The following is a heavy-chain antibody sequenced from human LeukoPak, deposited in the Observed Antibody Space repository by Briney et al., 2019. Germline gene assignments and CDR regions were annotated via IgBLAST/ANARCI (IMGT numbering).Heavy chain of an antibody. J-gene: IGHJ6*02. V-gene: IGHV3-30*04. D-gene: IGHD3-3*01. CDR3: ARDLVRFLEWLPNYYYYGMDV. CDR2: ISYDGSNK. CDR1: GFTFSSYA. Sequence: GGSLRLSCAASGFTFSSYAMHWVRQAPGKGLEWVAVISYDGSNKYYADSVKGRFTISRDNSKNTLYLQMNSLRAEDTAVYYCARDLVRFLEWLPNYYYYGMDVWGQGTKVTVSS.